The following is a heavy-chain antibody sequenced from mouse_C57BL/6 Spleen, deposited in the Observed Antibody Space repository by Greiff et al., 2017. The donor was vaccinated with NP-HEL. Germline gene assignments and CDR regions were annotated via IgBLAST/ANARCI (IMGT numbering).Heavy chain of an antibody. J-gene: IGHJ1*03. CDR1: GYTFTSYW. D-gene: IGHD1-1*01. Sequence: QVQLKQPGAELVKPGASVKLSCKASGYTFTSYWMHWVKQRPGQGLEWIGMIHPNSGSTNYNEKFKSKATLTVDKSSSTAYMQLSSLTSEDSAVDYCARFDGSYWYFDVWGTGTTVTVSS. CDR3: ARFDGSYWYFDV. V-gene: IGHV1-64*01. CDR2: IHPNSGST.